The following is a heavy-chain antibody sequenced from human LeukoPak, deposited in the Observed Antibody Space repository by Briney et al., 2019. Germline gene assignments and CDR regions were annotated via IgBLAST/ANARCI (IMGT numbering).Heavy chain of an antibody. V-gene: IGHV3-30-3*01. J-gene: IGHJ3*02. D-gene: IGHD2-15*01. Sequence: PGGSLRLSCAASGFTFSSYAMHWVRQAPGKGLEWVAVISYDGSNKYYADSVKGRFTISRDNSKNTLYLQMNSLRAEDMAVYYCASPGVGDAFDIWGQGTMVTVSS. CDR2: ISYDGSNK. CDR3: ASPGVGDAFDI. CDR1: GFTFSSYA.